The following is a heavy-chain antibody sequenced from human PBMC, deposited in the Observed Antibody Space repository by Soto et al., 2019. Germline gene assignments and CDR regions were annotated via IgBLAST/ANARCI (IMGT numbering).Heavy chain of an antibody. Sequence: PSETLSLTCNVSGGSISSKYWNWIRQPPGKGLEWIGYIYYSGSTTYNPSLKSRVTISVDTSKNQFSLKLSSVTAADTAVYYCARDPGITGTTDYFDHWGQGTLVTVSS. V-gene: IGHV4-59*01. CDR1: GGSISSKY. CDR3: ARDPGITGTTDYFDH. CDR2: IYYSGST. J-gene: IGHJ4*02. D-gene: IGHD1-7*01.